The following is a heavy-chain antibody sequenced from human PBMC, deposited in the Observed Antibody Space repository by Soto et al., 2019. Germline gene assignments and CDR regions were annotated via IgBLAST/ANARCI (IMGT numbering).Heavy chain of an antibody. CDR3: AREWRSYDILTGLYYYYGMDV. Sequence: ASVKVSCKASGYTFTSYGISWVRQAPGQGLEWMGWISAYNGNTNYAQKLQGRVTMTTDTSTSTAYMELRSLRSDDTAVYYCAREWRSYDILTGLYYYYGMDVWGQGTTVTVSS. CDR2: ISAYNGNT. CDR1: GYTFTSYG. J-gene: IGHJ6*02. V-gene: IGHV1-18*01. D-gene: IGHD3-9*01.